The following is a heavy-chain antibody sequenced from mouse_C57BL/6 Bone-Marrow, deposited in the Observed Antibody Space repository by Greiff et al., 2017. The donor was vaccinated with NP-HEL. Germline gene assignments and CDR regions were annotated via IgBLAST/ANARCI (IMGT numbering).Heavy chain of an antibody. D-gene: IGHD1-1*01. J-gene: IGHJ4*01. CDR1: GYSITSGYY. CDR2: ISYDGSN. CDR3: ARDGSSYGGAMDY. Sequence: VQLKESGPGLVKPSQSLSLTCSVTGYSITSGYYWNWIRQFPGNKLEWMGYISYDGSNNYNPSLKNRISITRDTSKNQFFLKLNSVTTEDTATYYCARDGSSYGGAMDYWGQGTSVTVSS. V-gene: IGHV3-6*01.